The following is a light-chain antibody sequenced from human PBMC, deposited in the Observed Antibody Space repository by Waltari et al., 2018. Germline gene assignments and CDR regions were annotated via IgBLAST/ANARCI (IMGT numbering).Light chain of an antibody. CDR2: EVT. J-gene: IGLJ2*01. CDR3: SSYAGSNNLL. V-gene: IGLV2-8*01. CDR1: SSDVGGNNY. Sequence: QSALTQPPSASGSPGQSVTISCTGTSSDVGGNNYVSWYQQHPGKVPKLMIYEVTKRPAGGPDRFSGSKSGNAASRTVSGLQAEDEADYYCSSYAGSNNLLFGGGTKLTVL.